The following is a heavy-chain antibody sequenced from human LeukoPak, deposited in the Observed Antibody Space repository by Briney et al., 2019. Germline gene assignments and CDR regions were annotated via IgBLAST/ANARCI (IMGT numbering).Heavy chain of an antibody. CDR1: GFTFSDYY. Sequence: PGGSLRLSCAASGFTFSDYYMSWIRQAPGKGLEWVSYISSSSSYTNYADSVKGRFTISRDNAQNSLYLQMNSLRAEDTAVYYCAREVKAVTGDESFDYWGQGTLVTVSS. V-gene: IGHV3-11*05. CDR2: ISSSSSYT. D-gene: IGHD6-19*01. CDR3: AREVKAVTGDESFDY. J-gene: IGHJ4*02.